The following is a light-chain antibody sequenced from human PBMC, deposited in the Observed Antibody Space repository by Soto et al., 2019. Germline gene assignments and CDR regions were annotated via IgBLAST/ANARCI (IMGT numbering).Light chain of an antibody. CDR3: QSYDSGLSAVL. J-gene: IGLJ2*01. Sequence: SYELTQPPSVSVSPGQTASITCSGDKLGDKYACWYQQKPGQSPVLVIYQDSKRPSGIPERFSGSNSGNTATLTISGTQAMDEADYYCQSYDSGLSAVLFGGGTKLTVL. CDR1: KLGDKY. V-gene: IGLV3-1*01. CDR2: QDS.